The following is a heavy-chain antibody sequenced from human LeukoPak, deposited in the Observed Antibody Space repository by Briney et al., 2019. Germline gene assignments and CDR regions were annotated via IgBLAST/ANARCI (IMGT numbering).Heavy chain of an antibody. CDR2: MNPNSGNT. J-gene: IGHJ4*02. Sequence: GASVKVSCKASGYTFTSYDISWVRQATGQGLEWMGWMNPNSGNTGYAQKFQGRVTMTRNTSISTAYMELSSLRSEDTAVYYCARGGRRAVAGRGYSDYWGQGTLVTVSS. CDR1: GYTFTSYD. V-gene: IGHV1-8*01. CDR3: ARGGRRAVAGRGYSDY. D-gene: IGHD6-19*01.